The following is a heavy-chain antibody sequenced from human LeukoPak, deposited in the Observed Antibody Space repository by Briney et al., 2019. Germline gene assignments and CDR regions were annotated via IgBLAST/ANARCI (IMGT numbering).Heavy chain of an antibody. Sequence: PGGSLRLSCAASGFTFSEYYMSWIRQAPGKGLEWISYISSSSDTIDYADSVRGRFTISRDNAKNSLYLQMNSLRAEDTAVYYCAKFGSATFDYWGQGTLVTVSS. CDR2: ISSSSDTI. CDR3: AKFGSATFDY. J-gene: IGHJ4*02. D-gene: IGHD3-10*01. V-gene: IGHV3-11*01. CDR1: GFTFSEYY.